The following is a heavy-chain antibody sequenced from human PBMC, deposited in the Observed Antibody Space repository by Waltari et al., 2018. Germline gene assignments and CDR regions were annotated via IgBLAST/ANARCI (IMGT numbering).Heavy chain of an antibody. Sequence: QVQLQESGPGLVKPSETLSLTCTVSGGSISSHYWSWIRQPPGKGLEWIGYIYYRGSTKYNTSLKSRVTISVDTSKNQFSLKLSSVTAADTAVYYCASLDSSADYWGQGTLVTVSS. CDR3: ASLDSSADY. V-gene: IGHV4-59*11. CDR1: GGSISSHY. J-gene: IGHJ4*02. CDR2: IYYRGST. D-gene: IGHD6-25*01.